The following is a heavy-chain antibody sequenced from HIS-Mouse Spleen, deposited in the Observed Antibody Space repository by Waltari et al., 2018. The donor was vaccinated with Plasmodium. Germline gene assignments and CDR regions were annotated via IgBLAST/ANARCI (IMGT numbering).Heavy chain of an antibody. D-gene: IGHD6-13*01. CDR3: ARGPAAAGNWRHYGMDV. CDR1: GGSISSYY. J-gene: IGHJ6*02. V-gene: IGHV4-4*07. Sequence: QVQLQESGPGLVKPSETLSLTCTVSGGSISSYYWSWLRQPAGEGLEWIGRIYTSGSTNYNPSLQSLVTVALEPSKNQFSLKLSSVTAADAAVYYCARGPAAAGNWRHYGMDVWGQGTTVTVSS. CDR2: IYTSGST.